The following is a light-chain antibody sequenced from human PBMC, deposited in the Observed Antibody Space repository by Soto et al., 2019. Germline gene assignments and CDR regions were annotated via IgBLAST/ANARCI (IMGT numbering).Light chain of an antibody. CDR3: QQYNTYPWT. CDR2: KAP. V-gene: IGKV1-5*03. Sequence: DIQMTQSPSTLSASVGDRVTITCRASQSFTSWLAWYQQKPGKAPKLLIHKAPKLQSGVPARFSGSESGTEFTLTISSLQPDDFATYYCQQYNTYPWTFGQGTKVEIK. CDR1: QSFTSW. J-gene: IGKJ1*01.